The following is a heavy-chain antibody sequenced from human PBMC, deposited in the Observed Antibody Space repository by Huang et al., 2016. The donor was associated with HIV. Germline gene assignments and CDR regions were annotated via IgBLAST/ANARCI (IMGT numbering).Heavy chain of an antibody. CDR3: ARFYLDGLLAREYYFDY. CDR2: ISSSSSTI. CDR1: GFTFSSYS. V-gene: IGHV3-48*01. Sequence: CAASGFTFSSYSMNWVRQAPGKGLEWVSYISSSSSTIYYADSVKGRFTITRDNAKNSLYLQMNSLRAEDTAGYYWARFYLDGLLAREYYFDYWGQGTLVTVSS. D-gene: IGHD3-9*01. J-gene: IGHJ4*02.